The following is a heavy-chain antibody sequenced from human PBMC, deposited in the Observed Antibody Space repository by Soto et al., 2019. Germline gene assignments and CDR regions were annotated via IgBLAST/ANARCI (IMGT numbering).Heavy chain of an antibody. CDR3: AKDLIARRYFDY. CDR2: ISGSGGST. CDR1: GFTFSSYA. V-gene: IGHV3-23*01. Sequence: GGSLRLSCAASGFTFSSYAMSWVRQAPRKGLEWVSVISGSGGSTYYADSVKDRFTISRDNSKNTLYLQMNSLRAEDTAIYYCAKDLIARRYFDYWGQGTLVTVSS. D-gene: IGHD2-8*01. J-gene: IGHJ4*02.